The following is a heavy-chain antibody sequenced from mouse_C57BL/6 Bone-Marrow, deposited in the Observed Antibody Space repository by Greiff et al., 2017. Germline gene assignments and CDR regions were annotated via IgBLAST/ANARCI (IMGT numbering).Heavy chain of an antibody. CDR3: ARQNGYYGAMDY. J-gene: IGHJ4*01. CDR2: ICSGGSYT. D-gene: IGHD2-3*01. V-gene: IGHV5-6*01. CDR1: GFTFSSYG. Sequence: EVQLQESGGDLVKPGGSLKLSCAASGFTFSSYGMSWVRQTPDKRLEWVATICSGGSYTYYPDSVKGQFTMSRDNAKNTLYLQMSSLKSEDTAMYYCARQNGYYGAMDYWGQGTSVTVSS.